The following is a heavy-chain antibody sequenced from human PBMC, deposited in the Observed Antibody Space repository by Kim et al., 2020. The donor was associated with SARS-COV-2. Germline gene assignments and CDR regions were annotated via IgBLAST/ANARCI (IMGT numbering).Heavy chain of an antibody. CDR3: ARERITMVRGVREGFDP. J-gene: IGHJ5*02. D-gene: IGHD3-10*01. CDR2: INPNSGGT. CDR1: GYTFTGYY. V-gene: IGHV1-2*02. Sequence: ASVKVSCKASGYTFTGYYMHWVRQAPGQGLEWMGWINPNSGGTNYAQKFQGRVTMTRDTSISTAYVELSRLRSDDTAVYYCARERITMVRGVREGFDPWGQGTLVTVSS.